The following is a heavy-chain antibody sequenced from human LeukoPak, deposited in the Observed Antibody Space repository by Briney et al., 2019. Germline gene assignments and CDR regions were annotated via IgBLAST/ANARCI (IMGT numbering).Heavy chain of an antibody. D-gene: IGHD5/OR15-5a*01. CDR1: GGTFSSYA. CDR2: IIPIFGTA. J-gene: IGHJ2*01. CDR3: ARDSVSRRYFDL. V-gene: IGHV1-69*13. Sequence: SVKVSCKASGGTFSSYAISWVRQAPGQGLEWMGGIIPIFGTANYAQKFQGRVTITADESTSTAYMELSSLRSEDTAVYCCARDSVSRRYFDLWGRGTLVTVSS.